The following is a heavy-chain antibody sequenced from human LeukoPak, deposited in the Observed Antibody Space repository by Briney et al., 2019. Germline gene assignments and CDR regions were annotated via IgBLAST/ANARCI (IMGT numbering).Heavy chain of an antibody. CDR1: GFTFSSYW. CDR2: IKQDGSEK. CDR3: ARRAGDYSHPYDY. V-gene: IGHV3-7*03. D-gene: IGHD3-22*01. J-gene: IGHJ4*02. Sequence: GSLRLSCAASGFTFSSYWMSWVRQAPGKGLEWVANIKQDGSEKYYVDSVRGRFTISRDNAKNSLYLQMNSLRAEDTAVYYCARRAGDYSHPYDYWGQGTLVTVSS.